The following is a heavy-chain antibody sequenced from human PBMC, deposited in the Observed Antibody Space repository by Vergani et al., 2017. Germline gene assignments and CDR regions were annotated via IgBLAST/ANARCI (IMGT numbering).Heavy chain of an antibody. Sequence: EVQLLESGGGLVQPGGSRRLSCAGAGFTFDTYTLAYVRQAPGKGLEWVATISSGGGDIFYADSVKGRFTISRDNSKNTLFLQMKRLKDEDTAVYYCTTSWGLYYLHGDYVQYWGRGTLVSVSS. CDR1: GFTFDTYT. CDR3: TTSWGLYYLHGDYVQY. CDR2: ISSGGGDI. J-gene: IGHJ1*01. V-gene: IGHV3-23*01. D-gene: IGHD3-10*01.